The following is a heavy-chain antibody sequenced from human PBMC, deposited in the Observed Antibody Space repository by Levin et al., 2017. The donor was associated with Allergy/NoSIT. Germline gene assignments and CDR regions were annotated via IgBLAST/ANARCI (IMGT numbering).Heavy chain of an antibody. V-gene: IGHV4-39*01. CDR2: IYYSGST. CDR3: ASNWYYDILTGLPAMWGKDDDYDP. D-gene: IGHD3-9*01. CDR1: GGSISSSSYY. Sequence: NPSETLSLTCTVSGGSISSSSYYWGWIRQPPGKGLEWIGSIYYSGSTYYNPSLKSRVTISVDTSKNQFSLKLSSVTAADTAVYYCASNWYYDILTGLPAMWGKDDDYDPWGQGTLVTVSS. J-gene: IGHJ5*02.